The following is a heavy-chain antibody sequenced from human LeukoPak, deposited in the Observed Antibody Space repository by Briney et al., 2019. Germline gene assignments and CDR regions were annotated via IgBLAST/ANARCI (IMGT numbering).Heavy chain of an antibody. Sequence: PGGSLRLSCAASGFTFSSAWMHWVRQAPGTGLVWVSRITDDATTTYADSVRGRFTISRDNAKNILYLQMNSLRAEDTAVYYRVRDRVGPDYWGQGTLVTVSS. V-gene: IGHV3-74*03. J-gene: IGHJ4*02. D-gene: IGHD1-26*01. CDR1: GFTFSSAW. CDR2: ITDDATT. CDR3: VRDRVGPDY.